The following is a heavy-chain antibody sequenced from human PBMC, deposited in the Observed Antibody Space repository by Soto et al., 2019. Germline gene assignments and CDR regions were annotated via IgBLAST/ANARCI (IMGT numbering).Heavy chain of an antibody. Sequence: GGSLRLSCGASGFTLSDFHMSWIRQAPGKGLEWVSYISGGSGYTKYADPVKGRFTISRDSAKNSLYLQMNSLRAEDTAVYYCAREYGRLDYWGQGTLVTVSS. CDR2: ISGGSGYT. J-gene: IGHJ4*02. D-gene: IGHD4-17*01. CDR3: AREYGRLDY. V-gene: IGHV3-11*06. CDR1: GFTLSDFH.